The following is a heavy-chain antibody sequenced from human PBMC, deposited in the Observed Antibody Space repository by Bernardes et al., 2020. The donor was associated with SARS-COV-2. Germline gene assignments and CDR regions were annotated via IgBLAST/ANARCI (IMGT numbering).Heavy chain of an antibody. CDR3: ARDSDDSSGPAFDI. CDR1: GYTFTSYG. Sequence: ASVKVSCKASGYTFTSYGISWVRQAPGQGLEWMGWISAYNGNTNYAQKLQGRVTMTTDTSTSTAYMELSSLRSEDTAVYYCARDSDDSSGPAFDIWGQGTMVTVSS. V-gene: IGHV1-18*01. D-gene: IGHD3-22*01. CDR2: ISAYNGNT. J-gene: IGHJ3*02.